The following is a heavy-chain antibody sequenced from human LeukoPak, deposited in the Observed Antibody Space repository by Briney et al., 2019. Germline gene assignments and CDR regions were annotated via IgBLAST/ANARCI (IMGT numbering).Heavy chain of an antibody. J-gene: IGHJ4*02. CDR3: AKDFEVGATGNPREYYFDY. D-gene: IGHD1-26*01. CDR1: GGSISSSN. V-gene: IGHV3-23*01. Sequence: PSETLSLTCAVSGGSISSSNWWSWVRQAPGKGLEWVSAISGSGGSTYYADSVKGRFTISRDNSKNTLYLQMNSLRAEDTAVYYCAKDFEVGATGNPREYYFDYWGQGTLVTVSS. CDR2: ISGSGGST.